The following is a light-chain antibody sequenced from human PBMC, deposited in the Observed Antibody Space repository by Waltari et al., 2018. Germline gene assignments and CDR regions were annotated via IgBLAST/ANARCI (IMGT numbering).Light chain of an antibody. CDR2: DAS. J-gene: IGKJ2*01. Sequence: IQMTQSPSSLSASVGDRVTITCQASQDISNYLNWYQQKAGNAPKLLIYDASNLETGVPSRFIVGGSGTHFTFTISSLQPEDIATYYCQHYDNLPPPSDTFGQGTKLEIK. CDR1: QDISNY. V-gene: IGKV1-33*01. CDR3: QHYDNLPPPSDT.